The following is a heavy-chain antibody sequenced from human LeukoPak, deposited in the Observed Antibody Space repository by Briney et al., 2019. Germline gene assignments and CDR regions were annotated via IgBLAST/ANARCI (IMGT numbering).Heavy chain of an antibody. V-gene: IGHV3-23*01. Sequence: PGGSLRLSCAASGFTFSSYAMSWVRQAPGKGLEWVSAISGSGGSTYYADSVKGRFTISRDNSKNTLYLQMNSLRAEDTAVYYCAKNQERTYYDILTGSNWFDPWGQGTLVTVSS. J-gene: IGHJ5*02. CDR2: ISGSGGST. D-gene: IGHD3-9*01. CDR3: AKNQERTYYDILTGSNWFDP. CDR1: GFTFSSYA.